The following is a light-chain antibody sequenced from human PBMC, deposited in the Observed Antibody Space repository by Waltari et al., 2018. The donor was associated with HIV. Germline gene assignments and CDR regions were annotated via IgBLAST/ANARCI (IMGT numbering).Light chain of an antibody. J-gene: IGKJ1*01. V-gene: IGKV3-20*01. CDR2: GAS. CDR3: QQYGSSRPT. CDR1: QSVSSSF. Sequence: EIVLTQSPGTLSLSPGERVTLSCRASQSVSSSFLAWYQHKPGQAPRLLIYGASSRATGIPDRFSGSGSGTDFTLTISRLEPEDFAVYYCQQYGSSRPTFGQGTKVEIK.